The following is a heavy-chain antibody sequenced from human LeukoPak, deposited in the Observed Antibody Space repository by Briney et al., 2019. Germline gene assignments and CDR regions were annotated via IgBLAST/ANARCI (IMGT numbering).Heavy chain of an antibody. J-gene: IGHJ5*02. CDR3: ARQIRWLRYWFDP. CDR1: GGSFSGYY. V-gene: IGHV4-34*01. Sequence: SETLSLTCAVYGGSFSGYYWSWIRQPPGKGLEWIGEINHSGSTNYNPSLKSRVTISVDTSKNQFSLKLSSVTAADAAVYYCARQIRWLRYWFDPWGQGTLVTVSS. CDR2: INHSGST. D-gene: IGHD5-12*01.